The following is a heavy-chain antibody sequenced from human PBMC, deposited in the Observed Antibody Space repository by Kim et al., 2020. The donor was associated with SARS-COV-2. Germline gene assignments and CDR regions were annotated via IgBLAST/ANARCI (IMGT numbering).Heavy chain of an antibody. CDR2: IWYDGSNK. CDR1: GFTFSSYG. J-gene: IGHJ4*02. Sequence: GGSLRLSCAASGFTFSSYGMHWVRQAPGKGLEWVAVIWYDGSNKYYADSVKGRFTISRDNSKNTLYLQMNSLRAEDTAVYYCARDQGGDLTLLDYWGQGTLVTVSS. CDR3: ARDQGGDLTLLDY. V-gene: IGHV3-33*08. D-gene: IGHD2-21*02.